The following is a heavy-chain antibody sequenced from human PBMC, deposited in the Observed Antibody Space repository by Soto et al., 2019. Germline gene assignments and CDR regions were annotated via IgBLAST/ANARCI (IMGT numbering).Heavy chain of an antibody. J-gene: IGHJ5*02. CDR3: ARVLHQWLAPPGIGWFDP. CDR2: IIPIFGTA. Sequence: RASVKVSCKASGGTFSSYAISWVRQAPGQGLEWMGGIIPIFGTANYAQKFQGRVTITADESTSTAYMELSSLRSEDTAVYYCARVLHQWLAPPGIGWFDPWGQGTLVTVSS. D-gene: IGHD6-19*01. V-gene: IGHV1-69*13. CDR1: GGTFSSYA.